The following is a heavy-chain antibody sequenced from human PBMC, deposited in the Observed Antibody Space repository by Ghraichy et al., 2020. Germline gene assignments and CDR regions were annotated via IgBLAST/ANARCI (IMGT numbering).Heavy chain of an antibody. CDR1: GFTFGDYA. Sequence: GGSLRLSCTASGFTFGDYAMSWFRQAPGKGLEWVGFIRSKAYGGTTEYAASVKGRFTISRDDSKSIAYLQMNSLKTEDTAVYYCTRWIQLWLSGPDYWGQGTLVTVSS. CDR3: TRWIQLWLSGPDY. CDR2: IRSKAYGGTT. V-gene: IGHV3-49*03. J-gene: IGHJ4*02. D-gene: IGHD5-18*01.